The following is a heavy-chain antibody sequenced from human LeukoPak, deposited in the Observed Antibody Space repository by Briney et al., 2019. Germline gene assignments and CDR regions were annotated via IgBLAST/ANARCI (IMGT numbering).Heavy chain of an antibody. CDR1: GFTFSSYA. Sequence: GGSLRLSCAASGFTFSSYAMHWVRQAPGKGLEWVAVISYDGSNKYYADSVKGRFTISRDNSKNTLYLQMNSLRAEDTAVYYCARDMADSSGYYGYYYGMDVWGQGTTVTASS. V-gene: IGHV3-30*04. CDR3: ARDMADSSGYYGYYYGMDV. CDR2: ISYDGSNK. D-gene: IGHD3-22*01. J-gene: IGHJ6*02.